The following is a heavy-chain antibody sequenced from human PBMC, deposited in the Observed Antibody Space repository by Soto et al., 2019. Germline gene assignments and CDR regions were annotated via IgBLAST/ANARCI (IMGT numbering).Heavy chain of an antibody. Sequence: EVQLLESGGGLVQPGGSLRLSCAASGFTFSSYAMSWVRQAPGKGLEWVSAISGSGGSTYYADSVKGRFTISRDNSKNTLYLQMNSLRAEDTAVYYCAKESHGSSKVNYYYYGMDVWGQGTTVTVSS. J-gene: IGHJ6*02. CDR1: GFTFSSYA. CDR2: ISGSGGST. V-gene: IGHV3-23*01. CDR3: AKESHGSSKVNYYYYGMDV. D-gene: IGHD6-13*01.